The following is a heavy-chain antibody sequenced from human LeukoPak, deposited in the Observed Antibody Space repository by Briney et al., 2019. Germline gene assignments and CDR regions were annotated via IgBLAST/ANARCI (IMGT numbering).Heavy chain of an antibody. D-gene: IGHD3-9*01. CDR3: AGHIVAGYYSH. J-gene: IGHJ4*02. CDR2: ITGSGGST. Sequence: GGSLRLSCAASGFTFSSYAMSWVRQAPGKGLEWVSTITGSGGSTYYADSAKGRFTISRDNSKSTLYLQMNSLRAEDTAVYYCAGHIVAGYYSHWGQGILVTVSS. V-gene: IGHV3-23*01. CDR1: GFTFSSYA.